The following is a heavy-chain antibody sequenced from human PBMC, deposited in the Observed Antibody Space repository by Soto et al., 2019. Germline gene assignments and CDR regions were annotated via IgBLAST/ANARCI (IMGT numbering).Heavy chain of an antibody. Sequence: SETLSLTCTVSGGSVSSGSYYWSWIRQPPGKGLEWIGYIYYSGSTNYNPSLKSRVTISVDTSKNQFSLKLSPVTAADTAVYYCARERRYNWFDPWGQGTLVTVSS. CDR1: GGSVSSGSYY. J-gene: IGHJ5*02. CDR2: IYYSGST. CDR3: ARERRYNWFDP. V-gene: IGHV4-61*01.